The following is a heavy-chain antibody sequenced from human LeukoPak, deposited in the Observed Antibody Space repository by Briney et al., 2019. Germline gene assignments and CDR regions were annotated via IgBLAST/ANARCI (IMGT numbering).Heavy chain of an antibody. Sequence: GGSLRLSCAASGFTFSSYDMHWVRQAPGKGLEWVAVISYDGSNKYYADSVKGRFTISRDNSKNTLYLQMNSLRAEDTAVYYCAKARYSRYDTRGVVDYWGQGTLVTVSS. CDR2: ISYDGSNK. D-gene: IGHD5-12*01. CDR1: GFTFSSYD. CDR3: AKARYSRYDTRGVVDY. V-gene: IGHV3-30*18. J-gene: IGHJ4*02.